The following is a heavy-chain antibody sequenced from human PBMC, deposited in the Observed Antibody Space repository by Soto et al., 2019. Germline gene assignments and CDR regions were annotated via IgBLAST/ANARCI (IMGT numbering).Heavy chain of an antibody. CDR3: ARYIALDCSSTSCTGDAFDI. CDR1: GGTFSGYT. Sequence: SVKVSCKGSGGTFSGYTIGWVRQAPGQGLEWMGRIIPILGIANYAQKFQGRVTITADKSTSTAYMELSSLRSEDTAVYYCARYIALDCSSTSCTGDAFDIWGQGTMVTVSS. J-gene: IGHJ3*02. D-gene: IGHD2-2*01. CDR2: IIPILGIA. V-gene: IGHV1-69*02.